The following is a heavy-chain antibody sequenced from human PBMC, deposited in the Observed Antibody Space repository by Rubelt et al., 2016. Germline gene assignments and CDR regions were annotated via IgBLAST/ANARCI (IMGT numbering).Heavy chain of an antibody. D-gene: IGHD6-13*01. CDR2: INHSGST. J-gene: IGHJ4*02. CDR1: GGSFSGYY. CDR3: ASLIAAAGDY. V-gene: IGHV4-34*01. Sequence: QVQLQQWGAGLLKPSETLSLTCAVYGGSFSGYYWSWIRQPPGKGLEWIGEINHSGSTNYNPSLKSRVTISLETSKNQFSLKLSSVTAADTAVYYCASLIAAAGDYWGQGTLVTVSS.